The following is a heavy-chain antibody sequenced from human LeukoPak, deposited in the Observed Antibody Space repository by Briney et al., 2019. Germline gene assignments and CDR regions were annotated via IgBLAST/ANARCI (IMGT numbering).Heavy chain of an antibody. V-gene: IGHV1-69*06. CDR2: IIPIFGTA. CDR3: ARGSSSFFDY. CDR1: GGTFSSYA. J-gene: IGHJ4*02. D-gene: IGHD6-6*01. Sequence: GSSVKVSCKASGGTFSSYAISWVRQAPGQGLEWMGGIIPIFGTANYAQKFQGRVTITADKSASTAYMELRSLRSDDTAVYFCARGSSSFFDYWGQGTLVTVSS.